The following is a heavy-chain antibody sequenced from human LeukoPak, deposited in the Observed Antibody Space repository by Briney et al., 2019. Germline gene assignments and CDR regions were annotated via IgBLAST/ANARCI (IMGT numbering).Heavy chain of an antibody. D-gene: IGHD1-14*01. CDR2: ISAYNGNT. Sequence: ASVKVSCKASGYTFTSYGISWVRQAPGQGLEWMGWISAYNGNTNYAQKLQGRVTMTTDTSTSTAYMELSSLSSDDTAAYYCAGSYNTYYAQDYWGQGALVTVSS. CDR1: GYTFTSYG. J-gene: IGHJ4*02. V-gene: IGHV1-18*01. CDR3: AGSYNTYYAQDY.